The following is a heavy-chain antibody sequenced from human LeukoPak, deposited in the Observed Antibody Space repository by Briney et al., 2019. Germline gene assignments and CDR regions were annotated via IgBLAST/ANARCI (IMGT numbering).Heavy chain of an antibody. J-gene: IGHJ4*02. CDR3: VSQHQHNIYIDY. Sequence: GGSLRLSCAASGFTFSSYEMNWVRQAPGKGLEWVSYISSTGKIRYYADSVKGRFTISRDNAKNSLYLQMYSLRAEDTAVYYCVSQHQHNIYIDYWGQGTPVTVSS. V-gene: IGHV3-48*03. D-gene: IGHD2-2*01. CDR1: GFTFSSYE. CDR2: ISSTGKIR.